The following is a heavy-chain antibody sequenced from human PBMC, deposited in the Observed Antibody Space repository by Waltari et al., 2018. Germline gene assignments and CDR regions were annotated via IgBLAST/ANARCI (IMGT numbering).Heavy chain of an antibody. CDR2: IYYSGST. CDR1: GGSISSSSYY. CDR3: ARQGGDYGDYGYFDY. J-gene: IGHJ4*02. V-gene: IGHV4-39*01. Sequence: QLQLQESGPGLVKPSETLSLTCTVSGGSISSSSYYWGWIRQPPGKGLEWIGSIYYSGSTYYNPSLKSRVTISVDTSKNQFSLKLSSVTAADTAVYYCARQGGDYGDYGYFDYWGQGTLVTVSS. D-gene: IGHD4-17*01.